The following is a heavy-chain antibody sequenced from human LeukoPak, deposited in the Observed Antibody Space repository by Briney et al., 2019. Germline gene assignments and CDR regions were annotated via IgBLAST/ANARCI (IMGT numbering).Heavy chain of an antibody. D-gene: IGHD6-19*01. CDR2: INPSGGST. CDR1: GYTFNNHY. V-gene: IGHV1-46*02. Sequence: ASVKVSCKASGYTFNNHYMYWVRQAPGQGLEWMGVINPSGGSTSYAQKFQGRVTMTRDTSTRTVYMEVNRLRSEDTAVYYCARQGTYSSAIGMGYWGQGTLVTVSS. J-gene: IGHJ4*02. CDR3: ARQGTYSSAIGMGY.